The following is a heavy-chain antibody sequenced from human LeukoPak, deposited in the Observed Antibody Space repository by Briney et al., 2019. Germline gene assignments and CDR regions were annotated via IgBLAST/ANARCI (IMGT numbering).Heavy chain of an antibody. CDR1: AGSINKYY. J-gene: IGHJ4*02. V-gene: IGHV4-59*12. D-gene: IGHD3-22*01. CDR3: ARDPFGMYYDSSGYYSYFDY. CDR2: IYYSGST. Sequence: SETLSLTCTVSAGSINKYYWSWIRQPPGKGLEWVGYIYYSGSTSYNPSLKSRVTISVDTSKNQFSLKLSSVTAADTAVYYCARDPFGMYYDSSGYYSYFDYWGQGTLVTVSS.